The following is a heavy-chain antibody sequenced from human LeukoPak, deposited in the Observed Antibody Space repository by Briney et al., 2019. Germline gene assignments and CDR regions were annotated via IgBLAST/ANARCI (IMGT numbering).Heavy chain of an antibody. J-gene: IGHJ6*03. V-gene: IGHV4-4*08. D-gene: IGHD3-10*01. Sequence: SETLSLTCTVSGGSISSYYWSWIRQPPGKGLEWIGRVYTTESTKYNPSLKSRVTISVDTSKNQFSLKVSSVTAADTAVYYCARASYGSGSYYEDYFYYMDVWGKGTTVTISS. CDR3: ARASYGSGSYYEDYFYYMDV. CDR1: GGSISSYY. CDR2: VYTTEST.